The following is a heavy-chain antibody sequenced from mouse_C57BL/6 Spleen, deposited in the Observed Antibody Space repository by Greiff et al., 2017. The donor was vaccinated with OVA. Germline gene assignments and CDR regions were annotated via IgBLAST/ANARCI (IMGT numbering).Heavy chain of an antibody. CDR1: GFTFSSYA. V-gene: IGHV5-9-1*02. CDR3: TNSNYDYYAMDY. J-gene: IGHJ4*01. CDR2: ISSGGDYI. Sequence: EVKVVESGEGLVKPGGSLKLSCAASGFTFSSYAMSWVRQTPEKRLEWVAYISSGGDYIYYADTVKGRFTISRDNARNTLYLQMSSLKSEDTAMYYCTNSNYDYYAMDYWGQGTSVTVSS. D-gene: IGHD2-5*01.